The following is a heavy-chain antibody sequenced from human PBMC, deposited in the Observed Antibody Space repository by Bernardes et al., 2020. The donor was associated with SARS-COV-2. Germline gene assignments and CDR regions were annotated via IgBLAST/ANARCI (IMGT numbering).Heavy chain of an antibody. CDR2: ISTSSRTI. J-gene: IGHJ4*02. Sequence: GGSLRLSCAASGFTFSSYRMNWVRQAPGKGLEWVSYISTSSRTISYADSVRGRFTISRDNAKNSLYLQMNSLRAEDTAVYYCARHYYASSGYSLDYWGQGTLVTVS. V-gene: IGHV3-48*01. D-gene: IGHD3-22*01. CDR1: GFTFSSYR. CDR3: ARHYYASSGYSLDY.